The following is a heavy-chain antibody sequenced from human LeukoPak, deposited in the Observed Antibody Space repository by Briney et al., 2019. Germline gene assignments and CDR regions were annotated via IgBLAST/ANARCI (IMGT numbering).Heavy chain of an antibody. V-gene: IGHV1-18*01. CDR3: ARSGSLITFGGVIPWFDP. D-gene: IGHD3-16*01. CDR2: ISAYNGNT. J-gene: IGHJ5*02. Sequence: ASVKVSCKASGYTFTSYGISWVRQAPGQGLEWMGWISAYNGNTNYAQKLQGRVTMTTDTSTSTAYMELRSLRSEDTAVYYCARSGSLITFGGVIPWFDPWGQGTLVTVSS. CDR1: GYTFTSYG.